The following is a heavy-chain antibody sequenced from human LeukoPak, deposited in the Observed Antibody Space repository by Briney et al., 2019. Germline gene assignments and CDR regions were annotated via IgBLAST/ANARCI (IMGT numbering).Heavy chain of an antibody. CDR3: ARASGYYAHFDY. CDR1: GYTFTSYY. CDR2: INPSGGST. Sequence: ASVTVSCKASGYTFTSYYMHWVRQAPGQGLEWMGIINPSGGSTSYAQKFQGRVTTTRDTSTSTVYMELSSLRSEDTAVYYCARASGYYAHFDYWGQGTLVTVSS. J-gene: IGHJ4*02. V-gene: IGHV1-46*01. D-gene: IGHD3-22*01.